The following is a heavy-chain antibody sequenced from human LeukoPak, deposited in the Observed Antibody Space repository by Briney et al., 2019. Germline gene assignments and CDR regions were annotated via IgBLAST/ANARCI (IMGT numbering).Heavy chain of an antibody. V-gene: IGHV3-11*06. J-gene: IGHJ3*02. CDR3: ARGDYYDSSGYYRSDAFDI. CDR1: GFTFSDSY. CDR2: ISGSASDV. D-gene: IGHD3-22*01. Sequence: GGSLRLSCAASGFTFSDSYMTWIRQAPGKGLELLSYISGSASDVNYIDSVRGRFTISRDNAKNSLYLQMNSLRAEDTAVYYCARGDYYDSSGYYRSDAFDIWGQGAMVTVSS.